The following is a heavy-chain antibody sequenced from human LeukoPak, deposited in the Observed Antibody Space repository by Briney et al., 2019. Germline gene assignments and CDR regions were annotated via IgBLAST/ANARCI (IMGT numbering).Heavy chain of an antibody. J-gene: IGHJ4*02. D-gene: IGHD3-22*01. CDR1: GYTFTSYY. V-gene: IGHV1-46*01. Sequence: ASVKVSCKASGYTFTSYYMHWVRQAPGQGLEWMGIINPSGGSTSYAQKFQGRVTMTRDTSTSTVYMELSSLRSEDTAVYYCARVPRLDYYDSSGGFDYWGQGTLVTVPS. CDR2: INPSGGST. CDR3: ARVPRLDYYDSSGGFDY.